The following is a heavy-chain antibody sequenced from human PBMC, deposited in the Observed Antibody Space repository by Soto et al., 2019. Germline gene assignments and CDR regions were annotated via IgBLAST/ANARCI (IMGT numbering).Heavy chain of an antibody. J-gene: IGHJ3*02. Sequence: PSETLSLTCTVSGGSISSGGYSWTWIRQHPGKGLEWIGYIYYSGSTYYKPSLKSRVTISVDTSKNQLSLKLSSVTAADTAVYYCARASTWHPGAFDIWGQGTTVTVSS. CDR2: IYYSGST. V-gene: IGHV4-31*03. CDR3: ARASTWHPGAFDI. D-gene: IGHD5-12*01. CDR1: GGSISSGGYS.